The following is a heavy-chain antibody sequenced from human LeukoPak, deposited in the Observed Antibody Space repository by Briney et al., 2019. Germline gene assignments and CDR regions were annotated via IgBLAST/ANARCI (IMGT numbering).Heavy chain of an antibody. Sequence: SETLSLTCTVSGGSISSYYWSWIRQPAGRGLEWIGRVYSTGTPNYNPSLKSRLAMSVDTSKNQFSLTLNSVTAADTAVYFCTRGLQEKDIIRGFDFWGPGILVTVSS. D-gene: IGHD3-10*01. V-gene: IGHV4-4*07. CDR3: TRGLQEKDIIRGFDF. J-gene: IGHJ4*01. CDR1: GGSISSYY. CDR2: VYSTGTP.